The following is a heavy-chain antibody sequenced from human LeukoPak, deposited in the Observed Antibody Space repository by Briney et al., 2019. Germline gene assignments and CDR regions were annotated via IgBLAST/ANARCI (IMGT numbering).Heavy chain of an antibody. CDR3: VLAAAGLNWFDP. Sequence: ASVKVSCKASGYTFTRNYMHWVRQAPGQGLEWMGWVNPKSGSTNYAQKFQGRVTMTRDTSISTAYMELSRLRSDDTAVYYCVLAAAGLNWFDPWGQGTLVTVSS. D-gene: IGHD6-13*01. CDR2: VNPKSGST. V-gene: IGHV1-2*02. J-gene: IGHJ5*02. CDR1: GYTFTRNY.